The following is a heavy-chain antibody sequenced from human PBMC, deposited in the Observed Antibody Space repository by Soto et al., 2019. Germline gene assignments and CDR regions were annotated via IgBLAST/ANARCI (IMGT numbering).Heavy chain of an antibody. CDR1: GGSISSYY. Sequence: SETLSLTCTVSGGSISSYYWSWIRQPPGKGLEWIGYIYYSGSTNYNPSLKSRVTISVDTSKNQFSLKLSSVTAADTAVYYCAGTIDYDILTGFFDYWGQGTLVTVSS. V-gene: IGHV4-59*12. CDR3: AGTIDYDILTGFFDY. J-gene: IGHJ4*02. CDR2: IYYSGST. D-gene: IGHD3-9*01.